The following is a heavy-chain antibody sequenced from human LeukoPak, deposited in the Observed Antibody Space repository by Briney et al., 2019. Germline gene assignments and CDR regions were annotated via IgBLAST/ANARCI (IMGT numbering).Heavy chain of an antibody. CDR1: GYTFTSYG. CDR3: AAAIVVPKERAFDI. Sequence: AASVKVSCKASGYTFTSYGISWVRQAPGQGLEWMGWINPNSGGTNYAQKFQGWVTMTRDTSISTAYMELSRLRSDDTAVYYCAAAIVVPKERAFDIWGQGTMVTVSS. D-gene: IGHD3-22*01. J-gene: IGHJ3*02. V-gene: IGHV1-2*04. CDR2: INPNSGGT.